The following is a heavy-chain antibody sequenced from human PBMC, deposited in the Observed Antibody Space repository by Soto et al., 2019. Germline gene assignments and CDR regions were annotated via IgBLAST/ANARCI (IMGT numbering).Heavy chain of an antibody. CDR3: VKYTVTEDLGES. V-gene: IGHV3-23*01. Sequence: EVQLLESGGAVVRPGGSLRLSCAASGFTFSSYPMGWVRQAPGKGLEWVAGVSRAGTYTFYADSVRGRFSISRDNSRDTVDLYMNALRGDDTAVYFCVKYTVTEDLGESWGQGTLVSVSS. D-gene: IGHD3-16*01. CDR2: VSRAGTYT. CDR1: GFTFSSYP. J-gene: IGHJ5*02.